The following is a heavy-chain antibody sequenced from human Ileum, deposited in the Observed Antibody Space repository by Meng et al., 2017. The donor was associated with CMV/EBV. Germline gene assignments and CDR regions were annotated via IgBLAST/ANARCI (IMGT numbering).Heavy chain of an antibody. V-gene: IGHV1-2*02. D-gene: IGHD2-2*01. Sequence: TFTGYYMHWVRQAPGQGLEWMGWINPNSGGTNYAQKFQGRVTMTRDTSISTAYMELSRLRSDDTAVYYCARDAAPRDIVVVPAAMDVWGQGTTVTVSS. J-gene: IGHJ6*02. CDR2: INPNSGGT. CDR1: TFTGYY. CDR3: ARDAAPRDIVVVPAAMDV.